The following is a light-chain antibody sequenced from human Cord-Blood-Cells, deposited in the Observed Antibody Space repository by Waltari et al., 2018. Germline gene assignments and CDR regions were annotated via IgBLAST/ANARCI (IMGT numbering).Light chain of an antibody. V-gene: IGKV1-39*01. CDR2: AAS. CDR3: QQGYSTPPFT. Sequence: DIQITHPPSFLAASVGDSVTTTCRASQSISSYFSWYQQKPGNAPNLLIYAASSLQSGGPSRFSGSGSWTAVTLTISSLQPEDCATYYCQQGYSTPPFTFGPGTKVDIK. CDR1: QSISSY. J-gene: IGKJ3*01.